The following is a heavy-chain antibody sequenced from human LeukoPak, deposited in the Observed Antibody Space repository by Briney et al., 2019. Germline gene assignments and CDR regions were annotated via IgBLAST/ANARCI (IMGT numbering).Heavy chain of an antibody. V-gene: IGHV4-30-4*01. J-gene: IGHJ4*02. CDR3: ASYYYDSSGYEDY. D-gene: IGHD3-22*01. CDR1: GGSISSGDYY. Sequence: SETLSLTCTVSGGSISSGDYYWSWIRQPPGKGLEWMGYIYYSGSTYYNPSLKSRVTISVDTSKNQFSLKLSSVTAADTAVYYCASYYYDSSGYEDYWGQGTLVTVSS. CDR2: IYYSGST.